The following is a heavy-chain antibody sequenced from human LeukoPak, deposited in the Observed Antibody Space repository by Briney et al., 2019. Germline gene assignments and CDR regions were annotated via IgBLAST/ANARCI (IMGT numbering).Heavy chain of an antibody. CDR2: VYYTGST. D-gene: IGHD6-13*01. Sequence: SETLSLTCIVSGGSSSSYQWSWIRQPPERGLEWIGYVYYTGSTSYNPSLKSRVTMSVDTSKSQFSLKLSSVTAADTAVYYCARESAVGLDYWGQGTLVTVSS. CDR1: GGSSSSYQ. CDR3: ARESAVGLDY. J-gene: IGHJ4*02. V-gene: IGHV4-59*13.